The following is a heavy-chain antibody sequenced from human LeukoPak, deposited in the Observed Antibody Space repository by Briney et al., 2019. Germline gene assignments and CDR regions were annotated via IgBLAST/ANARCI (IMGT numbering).Heavy chain of an antibody. D-gene: IGHD1/OR15-1a*01. V-gene: IGHV3-23*01. Sequence: GSLRLSCAASGFTFSSYAMSWVRQAPGKGLEWVSAISGSGGSTYYADSVKGRFTISRDNSKNTLYLQMSSLRAEDTAVYYCLVTTRSRGFDYWGQGTLVTVS. CDR2: ISGSGGST. J-gene: IGHJ4*02. CDR3: LVTTRSRGFDY. CDR1: GFTFSSYA.